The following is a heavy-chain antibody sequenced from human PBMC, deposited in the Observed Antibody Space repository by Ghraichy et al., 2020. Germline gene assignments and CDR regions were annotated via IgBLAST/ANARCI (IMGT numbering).Heavy chain of an antibody. CDR3: ARGTTGGTYYDYYMDV. CDR2: IYTSGST. D-gene: IGHD1-1*01. CDR1: GGSISSGSYY. J-gene: IGHJ6*03. V-gene: IGHV4-61*02. Sequence: SETLSLTCTVSGGSISSGSYYWSWIRQPAGKGLEWIGRIYTSGSTNYNPSLKSRVTMSVDTSKNQFSLKLSSVTAADTAVYYCARGTTGGTYYDYYMDVWGKGTTVTVSS.